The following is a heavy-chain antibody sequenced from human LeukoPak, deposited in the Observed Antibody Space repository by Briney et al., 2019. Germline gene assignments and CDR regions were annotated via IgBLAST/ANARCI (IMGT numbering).Heavy chain of an antibody. V-gene: IGHV4-59*12. Sequence: SETLSLTCTVSGGSISSYYWSWIRQPPGKGLEWIGYIYYSGSTNYNPSLKSRVTISVDTSKNQFSLKLSSVTAADTAVYYCARVPYYYGSGRPRAYGMDAWGQGTTVTVSS. CDR1: GGSISSYY. CDR2: IYYSGST. D-gene: IGHD3-10*01. J-gene: IGHJ6*02. CDR3: ARVPYYYGSGRPRAYGMDA.